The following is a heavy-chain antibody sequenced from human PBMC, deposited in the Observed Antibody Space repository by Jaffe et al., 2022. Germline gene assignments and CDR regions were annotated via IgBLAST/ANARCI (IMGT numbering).Heavy chain of an antibody. D-gene: IGHD5-12*01. V-gene: IGHV5-51*01. J-gene: IGHJ4*02. CDR3: ARHSPEYSGYDFTYYFDY. CDR2: IYPGDSDT. Sequence: EVQLVQSGAEVKKPGESLKISCKGSGYSFTSYWIGWVRQMPGKGLEWMGIIYPGDSDTRYSPSFQGQVTISADKSISTAYLQWSSLKASDTAMYYCARHSPEYSGYDFTYYFDYWGQGTLVTVSS. CDR1: GYSFTSYW.